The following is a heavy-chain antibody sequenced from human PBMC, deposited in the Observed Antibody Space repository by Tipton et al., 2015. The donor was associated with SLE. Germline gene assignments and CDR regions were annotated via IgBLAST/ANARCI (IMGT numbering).Heavy chain of an antibody. Sequence: LSLTCAASGFTFSDYYMSWIRQAPGKGLEWVSYISSSGSTIYYADSVKGRFTISRDNAKNSLYLQMNSLRAEDTAVYYCARVGGGSPTSVDYWGQGTLVTVSS. CDR2: ISSSGSTI. CDR3: ARVGGGSPTSVDY. CDR1: GFTFSDYY. D-gene: IGHD2-15*01. J-gene: IGHJ4*02. V-gene: IGHV3-11*04.